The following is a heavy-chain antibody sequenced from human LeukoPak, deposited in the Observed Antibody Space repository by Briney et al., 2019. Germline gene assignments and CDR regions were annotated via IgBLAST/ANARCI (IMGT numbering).Heavy chain of an antibody. Sequence: QSGGSLRLSCAASGFTFSSYAMSWVRQAPGKGLEWVSAISGSGGSTYYADSVKGRFTISRDNSKNTLYLQMNSLRAEDTAVYYCAKHPSDSSSWYYFDYWGQGTLVTVSS. J-gene: IGHJ4*02. CDR1: GFTFSSYA. CDR3: AKHPSDSSSWYYFDY. V-gene: IGHV3-23*01. D-gene: IGHD6-13*01. CDR2: ISGSGGST.